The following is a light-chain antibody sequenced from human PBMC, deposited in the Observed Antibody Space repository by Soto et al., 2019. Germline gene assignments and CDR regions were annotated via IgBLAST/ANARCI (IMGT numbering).Light chain of an antibody. Sequence: QSVLTQPASVSGSPGQSITISCTGTSSDVGGYNYVSWFQQHPGKAPKLKIYEVSNRPSGVSNRFSGSKSGYTSSLTISELQAEDESDYYCTSCTSSSTWVFGGGTQLTVL. J-gene: IGLJ3*02. CDR1: SSDVGGYNY. CDR2: EVS. CDR3: TSCTSSSTWV. V-gene: IGLV2-14*03.